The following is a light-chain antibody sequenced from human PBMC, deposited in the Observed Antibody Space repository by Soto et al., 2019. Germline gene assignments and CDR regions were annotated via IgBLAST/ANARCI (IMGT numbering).Light chain of an antibody. CDR1: QSGSTTY. Sequence: EIVLTQSPGTLSLSPGERDTLSCRASQSGSTTYLAWYQQKPGQAPRLLIYGASSRATGIPDGFSGSGSGTDFTLTISRLEPEDFAVYYCQQYGRSPWTFGQGTKVEIK. CDR3: QQYGRSPWT. J-gene: IGKJ1*01. V-gene: IGKV3-20*01. CDR2: GAS.